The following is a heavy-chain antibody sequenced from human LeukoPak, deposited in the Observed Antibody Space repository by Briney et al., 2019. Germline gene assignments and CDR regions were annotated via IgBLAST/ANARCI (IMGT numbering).Heavy chain of an antibody. V-gene: IGHV3-23*01. CDR1: GFTFSSYG. D-gene: IGHD6-19*01. CDR3: AKEQWLTSLDYYYYGMDV. CDR2: ISENGLDT. J-gene: IGHJ6*02. Sequence: GGSLRLSCAASGFTFSSYGMHWVRQAPGKGLEWVSAISENGLDTYYADCVRGRFTISRDNSKNTLSLQMNYLRADDTAVYYCAKEQWLTSLDYYYYGMDVWGQGTTVTVSS.